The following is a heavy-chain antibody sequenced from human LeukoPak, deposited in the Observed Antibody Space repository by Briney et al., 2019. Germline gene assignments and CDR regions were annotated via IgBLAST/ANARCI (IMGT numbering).Heavy chain of an antibody. Sequence: PSETLSLTCTVSGDSISSHYLGWIRQPAGKGLEWIGITSGRGNYNPSLKSRVSMSVDTSRNLVSLTLTSVTAADTAVYYCARLYYYNDGGLYFGPEAFDIWGQGTRVTVSS. J-gene: IGHJ3*02. D-gene: IGHD3-10*01. CDR2: TSGRG. CDR3: ARLYYYNDGGLYFGPEAFDI. CDR1: GDSISSHY. V-gene: IGHV4-4*07.